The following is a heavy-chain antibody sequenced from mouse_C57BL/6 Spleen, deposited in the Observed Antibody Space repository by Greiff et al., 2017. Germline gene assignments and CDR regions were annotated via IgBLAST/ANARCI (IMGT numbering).Heavy chain of an antibody. CDR3: ARGELGPDDYFDY. V-gene: IGHV1-59*01. Sequence: QVQLQPPGAELVRPGTSVQLSCKASGYTFTSYWMHWVKQRPGQGLEWIGVIDPSDSYTNYNQKFKGKATLTVDTSSSTAYMQLSSLTSEDSAVYYGARGELGPDDYFDYWGQGTTLTVSS. D-gene: IGHD4-1*01. CDR1: GYTFTSYW. CDR2: IDPSDSYT. J-gene: IGHJ2*01.